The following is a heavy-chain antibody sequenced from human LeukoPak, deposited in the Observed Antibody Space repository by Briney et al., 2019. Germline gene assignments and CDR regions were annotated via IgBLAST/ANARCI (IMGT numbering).Heavy chain of an antibody. CDR1: GGSISGYY. CDR2: IYYSGST. CDR3: ARLSKDTVVLPAAMAHYFDY. J-gene: IGHJ4*02. D-gene: IGHD2-2*01. Sequence: SETLSLTCTVSGGSISGYYWSWIRQPPGKGLQFIGYIYYSGSTNYNPSLESRVTISVDTSKNQFSLKLRSVTAADTAVYHCARLSKDTVVLPAAMAHYFDYWGQGTLVTVSS. V-gene: IGHV4-59*08.